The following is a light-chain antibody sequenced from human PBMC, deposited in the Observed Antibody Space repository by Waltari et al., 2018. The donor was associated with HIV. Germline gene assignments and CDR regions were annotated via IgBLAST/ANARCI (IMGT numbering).Light chain of an antibody. Sequence: QSALTQPASVSGSPGQSITISCTGTSSDVGAYKYVSWYQHHPGTAPKVMIYDVSERPAGVSDRFSGSRAGNTASLTISGLQAEDEADYYCCSYAGGSTLLFGGGTKLTVL. CDR3: CSYAGGSTLL. V-gene: IGLV2-23*02. CDR1: SSDVGAYKY. CDR2: DVS. J-gene: IGLJ2*01.